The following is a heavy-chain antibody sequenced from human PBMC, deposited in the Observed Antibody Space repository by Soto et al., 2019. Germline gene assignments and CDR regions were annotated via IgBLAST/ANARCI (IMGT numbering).Heavy chain of an antibody. Sequence: SETLSLTCTVSGGSVSSNSYSWGWIRQSPGKGLEWIGTIYSTENTHYNPSLLSRVTISVDTSKNQFSLRLTSVTAADTAVYYCARRIVATETFDYWGQGTLVTVSS. CDR2: IYSTENT. CDR3: ARRIVATETFDY. D-gene: IGHD5-12*01. V-gene: IGHV4-39*01. CDR1: GGSVSSNSYS. J-gene: IGHJ4*02.